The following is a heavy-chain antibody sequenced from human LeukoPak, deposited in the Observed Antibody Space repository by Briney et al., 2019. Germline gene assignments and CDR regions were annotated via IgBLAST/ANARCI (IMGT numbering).Heavy chain of an antibody. CDR1: GGSISSSSYY. CDR2: IYYSGST. V-gene: IGHV4-39*01. CDR3: ARGYHGRVDY. D-gene: IGHD2-15*01. J-gene: IGHJ4*02. Sequence: SETLSLTCTVSGGSISSSSYYWGWIRQPPGKGLEWIGSIYYSGSTYYNPSLKSRVTISVDTSKNQFSLKLSSVTAADTAVYYCARGYHGRVDYWGQGTLVTVSS.